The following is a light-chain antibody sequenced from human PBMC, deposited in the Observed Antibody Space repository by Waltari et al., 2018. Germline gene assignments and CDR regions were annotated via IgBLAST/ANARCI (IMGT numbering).Light chain of an antibody. CDR3: QHYVNLPVT. V-gene: IGKV3-20*01. CDR1: RSVGRS. J-gene: IGKJ1*01. Sequence: EVVLTPSPGTLSLSPGESATLSRRASRSVGRSLAWYPQKPGQSPRLLIYDTAIRATGTPGRFSGSGSGTDFSLAISSLAPEDFAVYFCQHYVNLPVTFGQGTKVEI. CDR2: DTA.